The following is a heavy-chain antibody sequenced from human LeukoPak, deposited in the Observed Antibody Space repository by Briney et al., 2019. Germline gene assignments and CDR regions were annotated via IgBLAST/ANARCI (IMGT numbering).Heavy chain of an antibody. Sequence: GGSLRLSCAASGFTFSSYSMNWVRQAPGKGLEWVSYISSSGSTIYYADSVKGRFTISRDNSKNTLYLQMNSLRAEDTAVYYCAKIVAISGRPREGFDYWAREPWSPSPQ. V-gene: IGHV3-48*01. CDR2: ISSSGSTI. J-gene: IGHJ4*02. CDR3: AKIVAISGRPREGFDY. D-gene: IGHD1-26*01. CDR1: GFTFSSYS.